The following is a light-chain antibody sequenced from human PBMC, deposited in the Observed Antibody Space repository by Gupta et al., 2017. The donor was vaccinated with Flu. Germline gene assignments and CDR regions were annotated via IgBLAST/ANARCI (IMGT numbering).Light chain of an antibody. CDR3: QKYGTSPLT. Sequence: EIVLTQSPGILSLSPGERATLSCRASLSIGSSYLAWYQQKPGQAPSLLIYGASSRATGIPDRFSGSGSGTDFTLTISRLEPEDFAVYYCQKYGTSPLTFGGGTKVEI. V-gene: IGKV3-20*01. J-gene: IGKJ4*01. CDR1: LSIGSSY. CDR2: GAS.